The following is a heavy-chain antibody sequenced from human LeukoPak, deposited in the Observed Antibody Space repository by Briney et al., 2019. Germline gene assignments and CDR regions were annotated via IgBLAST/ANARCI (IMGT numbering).Heavy chain of an antibody. D-gene: IGHD5-18*01. J-gene: IGHJ4*02. V-gene: IGHV5-51*01. CDR2: IYPGDSDT. Sequence: KVGESLKISCKGSGYSFTSYWIGCVRQMPGKGLEWMGIIYPGDSDTRYSPSFQGQVTISADKSISTAYLQWSSLKASDTAMYYCARHPNGHRGYSYGYLGYWGQGTLVTVSS. CDR1: GYSFTSYW. CDR3: ARHPNGHRGYSYGYLGY.